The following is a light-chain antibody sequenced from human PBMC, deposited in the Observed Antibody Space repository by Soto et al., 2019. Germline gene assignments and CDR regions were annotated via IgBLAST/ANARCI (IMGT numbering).Light chain of an antibody. Sequence: QSALTQPASVSGFPGQPITISCTGTSSDVGGYNYVSWYQQHPGKAPKLIIYGVTNRPSGVSTRFSGSKSGNTASLTISGRQADDEADYYCKSYSSRSALDVFGTGTKLTVL. V-gene: IGLV2-14*01. CDR1: SSDVGGYNY. J-gene: IGLJ1*01. CDR2: GVT. CDR3: KSYSSRSALDV.